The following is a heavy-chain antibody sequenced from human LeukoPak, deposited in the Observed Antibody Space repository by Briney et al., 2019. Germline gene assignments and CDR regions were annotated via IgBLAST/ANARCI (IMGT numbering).Heavy chain of an antibody. D-gene: IGHD3-10*01. Sequence: GGSLRLSCAASEFTFTSYELNWVRQAPGKGLEWVSYISSSGNTISYADSVKGRFTISRDNAKNSLYLQVISLRAEDTAVYYCARDGWVDYWGQGTLVTVSS. CDR3: ARDGWVDY. CDR2: ISSSGNTI. J-gene: IGHJ4*02. CDR1: EFTFTSYE. V-gene: IGHV3-48*03.